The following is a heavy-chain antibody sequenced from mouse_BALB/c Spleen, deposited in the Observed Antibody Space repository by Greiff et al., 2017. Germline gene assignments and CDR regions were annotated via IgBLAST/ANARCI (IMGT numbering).Heavy chain of an antibody. CDR3: ARGGGYGSSYWYFDV. CDR2: INPSTGYT. Sequence: QVHVKQSGAELAKPGASVKMSCKASGYTFTSYWMHWVKQRPGQGLEWIGYINPSTGYTEYNQKFKDKATLTADKSSSTAYMQLSSLTSEDSAVYYCARGGGYGSSYWYFDVWGAGTTVTVSS. CDR1: GYTFTSYW. V-gene: IGHV1-7*01. J-gene: IGHJ1*01. D-gene: IGHD1-1*01.